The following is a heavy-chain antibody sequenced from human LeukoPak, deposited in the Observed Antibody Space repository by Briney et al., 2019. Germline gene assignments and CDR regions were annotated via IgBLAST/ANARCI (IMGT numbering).Heavy chain of an antibody. J-gene: IGHJ4*02. Sequence: PGGSLRLSCAASGFTFSSYSMNWVRQAPGKGLEWVSSISSSSSYIYYADSVKGRFTISRGNAKNSLHLQMNSLRAEDTAVYYCARHDYYGSGSYYRGAPVDYWGQGTLVTVSS. CDR1: GFTFSSYS. V-gene: IGHV3-21*01. CDR2: ISSSSSYI. CDR3: ARHDYYGSGSYYRGAPVDY. D-gene: IGHD3-10*01.